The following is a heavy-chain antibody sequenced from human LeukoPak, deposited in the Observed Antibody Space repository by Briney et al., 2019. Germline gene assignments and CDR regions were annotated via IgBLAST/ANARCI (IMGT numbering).Heavy chain of an antibody. CDR2: ISSSSTYI. D-gene: IGHD3-16*01. Sequence: PGGSLRLSCAASGFTFSSYSMNWVRQAPGKGLEWVSSISSSSTYIYYADSVKGRFTISRDNAKNSLYLQMNSLRAEDTAVYYCARVGELYYYMDVWGKGTTVTVSS. CDR1: GFTFSSYS. J-gene: IGHJ6*03. V-gene: IGHV3-21*01. CDR3: ARVGELYYYMDV.